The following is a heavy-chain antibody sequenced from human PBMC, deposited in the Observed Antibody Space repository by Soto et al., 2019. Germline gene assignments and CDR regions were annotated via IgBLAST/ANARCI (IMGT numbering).Heavy chain of an antibody. Sequence: SVKVSCKASGGTLSRYAISWVRPAPGQGLEWMGGIIPIFGTANYAQKFQGRVTITADESTSTAYMELSSLRSEDTAVYYCARDNSGWSGYYRFGYWGQGTLVTVSS. V-gene: IGHV1-69*13. D-gene: IGHD3-3*01. J-gene: IGHJ4*02. CDR1: GGTLSRYA. CDR2: IIPIFGTA. CDR3: ARDNSGWSGYYRFGY.